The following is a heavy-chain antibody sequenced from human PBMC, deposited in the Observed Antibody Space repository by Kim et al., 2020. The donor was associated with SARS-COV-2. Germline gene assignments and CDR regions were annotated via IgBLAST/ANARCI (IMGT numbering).Heavy chain of an antibody. J-gene: IGHJ4*02. V-gene: IGHV4-59*13. CDR1: GGSISSYY. CDR2: IYYSGST. CDR3: ARSSWFGELLPFDY. D-gene: IGHD3-10*01. Sequence: SETLSLTCTVSGGSISSYYWSWIRQPPGKGLEWIGYIYYSGSTNYNPSLKSRVTISVDTSKNQFSLKLSSVTAADTAVYYCARSSWFGELLPFDYWGQGTLVTVSS.